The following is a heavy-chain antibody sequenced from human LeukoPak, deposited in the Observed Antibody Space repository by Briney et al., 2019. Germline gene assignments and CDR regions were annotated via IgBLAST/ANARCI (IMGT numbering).Heavy chain of an antibody. Sequence: SETLSLTCAVYGGSFSGYYWSWIRQPPGKGLEWIGEINHSGSTNYNPSLKSRVTISVDTSKNQFSLKLSSVTAADTAVYYCGSGPNWFDPWGQGTLVTVSP. V-gene: IGHV4-34*01. J-gene: IGHJ5*02. CDR3: GSGPNWFDP. CDR1: GGSFSGYY. CDR2: INHSGST.